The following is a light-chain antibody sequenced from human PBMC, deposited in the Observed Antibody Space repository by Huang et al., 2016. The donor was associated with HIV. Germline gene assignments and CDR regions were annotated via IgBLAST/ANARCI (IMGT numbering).Light chain of an antibody. CDR1: QSVSSSY. J-gene: IGKJ1*01. Sequence: EIVFTQSPSTLSLSPGERATLSCRASQSVSSSYLTWDQQKPGQAARHLIHGASSRATGIPDRFSGSGSGPDFTLTISRREPEDVAVYYCQQYGSSPPWTFGQGTKVEIK. V-gene: IGKV3-20*01. CDR2: GAS. CDR3: QQYGSSPPWT.